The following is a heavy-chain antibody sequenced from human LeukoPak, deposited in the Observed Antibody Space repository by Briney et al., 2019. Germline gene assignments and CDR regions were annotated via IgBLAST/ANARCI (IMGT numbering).Heavy chain of an antibody. CDR3: AKDRVVRGVIIPDFDY. J-gene: IGHJ4*02. CDR1: GFTFSSYA. CDR2: ISGSGGST. V-gene: IGHV3-23*01. Sequence: GGSLRLSCAASGFTFSSYAMSWVRQAPGKGLEWVSAISGSGGSTYYADSVEGRFTISRDNSKNTLYLQMNSLRAEDTAVYYCAKDRVVRGVIIPDFDYWGQGTLVTVSS. D-gene: IGHD3-10*01.